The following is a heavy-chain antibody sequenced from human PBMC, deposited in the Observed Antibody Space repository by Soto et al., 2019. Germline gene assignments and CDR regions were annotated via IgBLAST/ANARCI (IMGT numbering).Heavy chain of an antibody. Sequence: GASVKVSCKASGGTFSSYAISWVRQAPGQGLEWMGGIIPIFGTANYAQKFQGRVTITADKSTSTAYMELSSLRSEDTAVYYCARFGHGQDDILTGYDDYWGQGTLVTVSS. CDR1: GGTFSSYA. V-gene: IGHV1-69*06. J-gene: IGHJ4*02. D-gene: IGHD3-9*01. CDR3: ARFGHGQDDILTGYDDY. CDR2: IIPIFGTA.